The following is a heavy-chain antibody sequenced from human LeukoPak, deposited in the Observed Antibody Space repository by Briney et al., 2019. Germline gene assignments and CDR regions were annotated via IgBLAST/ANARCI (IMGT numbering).Heavy chain of an antibody. V-gene: IGHV3-7*05. Sequence: GGSLRLSCAASGFTFSSYAMSWVRQAPGKGLEWVANIKHDGSEKYYVDSVKGRFTISRDNAKSSLYLQMNSLRVEDTALYYCARDGMGGIKAFDIWGQGTVVTVSS. CDR3: ARDGMGGIKAFDI. D-gene: IGHD3-10*01. J-gene: IGHJ3*02. CDR1: GFTFSSYA. CDR2: IKHDGSEK.